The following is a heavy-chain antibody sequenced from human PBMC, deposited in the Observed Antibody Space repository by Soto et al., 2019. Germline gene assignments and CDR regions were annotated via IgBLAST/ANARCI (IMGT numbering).Heavy chain of an antibody. CDR3: TTGIVGESGYYYYYGMDV. J-gene: IGHJ6*02. CDR2: IKSKTDGGTT. V-gene: IGHV3-15*07. Sequence: EVQLVESGGGLVKPGGSLRLSCAASVFTFSNAWMNWVRQAPGKGLEWVGRIKSKTDGGTTDYAAPVKGRFTISRDDSKNTLYLQMNSLKTEDTAVYYCTTGIVGESGYYYYYGMDVWGQGTTVTVSS. D-gene: IGHD1-26*01. CDR1: VFTFSNAW.